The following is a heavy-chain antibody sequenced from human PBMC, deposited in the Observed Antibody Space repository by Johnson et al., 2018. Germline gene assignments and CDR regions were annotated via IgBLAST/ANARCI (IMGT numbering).Heavy chain of an antibody. CDR1: GFTFSSYG. CDR3: AKPHCSRTSCYPKYYYYYGMDV. CDR2: ISYDGSNK. J-gene: IGHJ6*02. V-gene: IGHV3-30*18. Sequence: QVQLVQSGGGVVQPGRSLRLSCAASGFTFSSYGMHWVRQAPGKGLEWVAVISYDGSNKYYADSVKGRFTISRDNSKNTLYLQMNSLRAEDPALYSCAKPHCSRTSCYPKYYYYYGMDVWGQGTTVTVSS. D-gene: IGHD2-2*01.